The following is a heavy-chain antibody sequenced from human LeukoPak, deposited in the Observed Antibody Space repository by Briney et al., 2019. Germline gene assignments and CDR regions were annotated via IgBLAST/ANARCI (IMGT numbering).Heavy chain of an antibody. CDR3: ARVGEGYCSSTSCYRGDYNWFDP. CDR1: GYTFTSYD. D-gene: IGHD2-2*01. J-gene: IGHJ5*02. Sequence: ASVKVSCKASGYTFTSYDINWERQATGQGLEWMGWMNPNSGNTGYAQKFQGRVTITRNTSISTAYMELSSLRSEDTAVYYCARVGEGYCSSTSCYRGDYNWFDPWGQGTLVTVSS. CDR2: MNPNSGNT. V-gene: IGHV1-8*03.